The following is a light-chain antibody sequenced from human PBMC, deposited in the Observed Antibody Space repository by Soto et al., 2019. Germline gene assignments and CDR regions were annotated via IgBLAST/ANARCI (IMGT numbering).Light chain of an antibody. CDR2: DAS. CDR1: QDISNY. V-gene: IGKV1-33*01. Sequence: DIQMTQSPSSLPASVGDRVTITCQATQDISNYLNWYQQKPGKAPRLLIHDASNLETGVPSRFSGSGSGTHFTFTISSLQTEDIGTYYCQKYDILPITFGRGTRLEIK. CDR3: QKYDILPIT. J-gene: IGKJ5*01.